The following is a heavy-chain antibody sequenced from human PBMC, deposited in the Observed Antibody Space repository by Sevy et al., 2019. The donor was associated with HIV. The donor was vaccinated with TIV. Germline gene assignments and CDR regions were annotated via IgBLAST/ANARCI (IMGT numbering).Heavy chain of an antibody. V-gene: IGHV3-7*04. Sequence: GGSLRLSCAASGFSFSSYWMHWVRQAPGKGLEWVANIKQDESEKYYVASVKRRFTISRDNAKYSVYLKMKSLRPEDRAIYYCARGNSGSFDYWGQGTLVTVSS. CDR3: ARGNSGSFDY. CDR1: GFSFSSYW. CDR2: IKQDESEK. J-gene: IGHJ4*02. D-gene: IGHD3-22*01.